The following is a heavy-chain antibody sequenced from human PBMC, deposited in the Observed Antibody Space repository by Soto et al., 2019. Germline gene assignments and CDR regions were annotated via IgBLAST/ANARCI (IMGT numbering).Heavy chain of an antibody. CDR1: GYTLTGYY. Sequence: ASVKVSCKASGYTLTGYYIHWVRQAPGQGLEWMGWINPNSGGTNYAQKFQGRVSMTRDTSIRTAYMELSRLRSDNTAVYFCARVRSGGYSGYVIWGQGTLVTVSS. V-gene: IGHV1-2*02. CDR3: ARVRSGGYSGYVI. CDR2: INPNSGGT. D-gene: IGHD5-12*01. J-gene: IGHJ4*02.